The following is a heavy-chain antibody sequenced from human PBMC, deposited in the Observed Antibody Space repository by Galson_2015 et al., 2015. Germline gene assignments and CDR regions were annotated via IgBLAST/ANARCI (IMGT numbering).Heavy chain of an antibody. CDR2: ISYDGSNK. J-gene: IGHJ6*02. CDR3: AISTVTTADYYYGMDV. V-gene: IGHV3-30-3*01. CDR1: GFTFSSYA. D-gene: IGHD4-17*01. Sequence: SLRLSCAASGFTFSSYAMHWVRQAPGKGLEWVAVISYDGSNKYYADSVKGRFTISRDNSKNTLYLQMNSLRAEDTAVYYCAISTVTTADYYYGMDVWGQGTTVTVSS.